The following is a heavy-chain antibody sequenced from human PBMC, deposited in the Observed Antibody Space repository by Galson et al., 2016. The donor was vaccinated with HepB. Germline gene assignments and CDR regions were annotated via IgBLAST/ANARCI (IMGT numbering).Heavy chain of an antibody. Sequence: SLRLSCAASGFTVSTNYMNWVRQAPGKGLEWVSTFYSAYSTYYAESVKGRFTISRDTSKNTLSLQLNSLRAEDTAVYYCARLFSSGWSPIDYWGQGTLVTVSS. CDR2: FYSAYST. V-gene: IGHV3-66*01. D-gene: IGHD6-19*01. CDR3: ARLFSSGWSPIDY. J-gene: IGHJ4*02. CDR1: GFTVSTNY.